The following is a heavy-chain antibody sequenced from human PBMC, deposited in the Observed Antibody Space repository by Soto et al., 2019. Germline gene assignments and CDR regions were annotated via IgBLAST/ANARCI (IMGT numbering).Heavy chain of an antibody. Sequence: QVQLVQSGAEVKKPGASVKVSCKASGYTFTSYAITWVRQAPGQGLEWMGWISAYNGNTKYAQKLQGRVTLTTDTSTSTAYMELRSLRSDDAAVYYCARDTAMAHPDAWGQGTLVTVSS. V-gene: IGHV1-18*01. CDR1: GYTFTSYA. CDR2: ISAYNGNT. J-gene: IGHJ5*02. CDR3: ARDTAMAHPDA. D-gene: IGHD5-18*01.